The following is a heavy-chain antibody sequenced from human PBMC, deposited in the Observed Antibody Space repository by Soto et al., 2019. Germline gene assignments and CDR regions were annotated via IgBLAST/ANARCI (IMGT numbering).Heavy chain of an antibody. CDR2: IYYSGST. Sequence: SETLSLTCTVSGGSISSGDYYWSWIRQPPGKGLEWIGYIYYSGSTYYNPSLKSRVTISVDTSKNQFSLKLSSVTAADTAVYYCARDHGYCSSTSCYTPPGFDYWGQGTLVTVSS. CDR3: ARDHGYCSSTSCYTPPGFDY. D-gene: IGHD2-2*02. CDR1: GGSISSGDYY. J-gene: IGHJ4*02. V-gene: IGHV4-30-4*01.